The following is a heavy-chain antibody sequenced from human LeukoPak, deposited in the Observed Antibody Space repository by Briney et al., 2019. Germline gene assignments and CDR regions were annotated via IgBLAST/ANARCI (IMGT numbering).Heavy chain of an antibody. Sequence: GASVKVSCKASGGTFSSYAISWVRQAPGQGLEWMGGIIPIFGTANYAQKFQGRVTITADESTSTAYMELSSLRSEDTAVHYCARDSSWYNWFDPWGQGTLVTVSS. D-gene: IGHD6-13*01. CDR2: IIPIFGTA. J-gene: IGHJ5*02. CDR3: ARDSSWYNWFDP. CDR1: GGTFSSYA. V-gene: IGHV1-69*13.